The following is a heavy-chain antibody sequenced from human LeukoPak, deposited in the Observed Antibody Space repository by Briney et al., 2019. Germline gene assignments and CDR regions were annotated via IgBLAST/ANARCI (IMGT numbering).Heavy chain of an antibody. D-gene: IGHD5-18*01. Sequence: SETLSLTCTVSGGSISSSSYYWGWIRQPPGEGLEWIGSIYYSGSTYYNPSLKSRVTVSVDTSKNQFSLKLSSVTAADTAVYYCARYPGSPNKSRYTPIDYWGQGTLVTVSS. J-gene: IGHJ4*02. CDR1: GGSISSSSYY. V-gene: IGHV4-39*01. CDR2: IYYSGST. CDR3: ARYPGSPNKSRYTPIDY.